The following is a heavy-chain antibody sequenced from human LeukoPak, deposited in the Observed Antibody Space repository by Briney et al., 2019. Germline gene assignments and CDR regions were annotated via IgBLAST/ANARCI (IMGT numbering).Heavy chain of an antibody. CDR2: SGSKANSYTP. D-gene: IGHD3-10*01. CDR3: ARERDYYGSGNEEYYFDY. J-gene: IGHJ4*02. CDR1: GFTFSDHY. V-gene: IGHV3-72*01. Sequence: GGSLRLSCAASGFTFSDHYRDWVRQAPGKGLEWVGRSGSKANSYTPQYAASVTYRFTISRDVSKNSLYLQMNSLKTEDTAVYYCARERDYYGSGNEEYYFDYWGQGTLVTVSS.